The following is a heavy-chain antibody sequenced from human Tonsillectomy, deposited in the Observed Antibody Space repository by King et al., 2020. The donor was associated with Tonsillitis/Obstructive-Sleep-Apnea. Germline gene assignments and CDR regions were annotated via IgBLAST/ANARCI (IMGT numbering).Heavy chain of an antibody. D-gene: IGHD1-26*01. Sequence: VQLVESGAKVKKPGASVKVSCKASGYTFTSCYMHWVRQAPGQGLEWMGIINPRGGSTIYAQKFQGRVTMTRDTSTSTVYMDLSSLTSEDTAVYYCAREREVGARYYFDSWGQGTLVTVSS. V-gene: IGHV1-46*01. CDR3: AREREVGARYYFDS. CDR1: GYTFTSCY. CDR2: INPRGGST. J-gene: IGHJ4*02.